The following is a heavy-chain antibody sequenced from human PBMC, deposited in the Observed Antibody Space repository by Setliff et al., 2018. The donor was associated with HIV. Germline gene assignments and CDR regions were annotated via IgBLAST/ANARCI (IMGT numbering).Heavy chain of an antibody. CDR2: VSYGGTNT. V-gene: IGHV3-30*04. CDR1: GFTFSSYA. CDR3: ARVRYGGSPSCRKEFDF. D-gene: IGHD5-12*01. Sequence: PGGSLRLSCAASGFTFSSYAMHWVRQAPGKGLEWVAVVSYGGTNTYYADSVKGRFIISRDDSESTLFLQMNSLRVDDTAVYYCARVRYGGSPSCRKEFDFWGQGTLVTVSS. J-gene: IGHJ4*02.